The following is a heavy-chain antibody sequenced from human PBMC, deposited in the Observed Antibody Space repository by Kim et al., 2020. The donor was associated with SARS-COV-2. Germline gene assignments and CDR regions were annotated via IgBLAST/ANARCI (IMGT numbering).Heavy chain of an antibody. CDR1: GGTFGTYA. CDR3: ARVAGGLYDSSGHHGGLFDY. V-gene: IGHV1-69*13. Sequence: SVKVSCRASGGTFGTYAISWVRQAPGQGLEGMGGIIPVFGTANYAQKFQGRVTITADESTTTAYMELTSLRSEDTAVYYCARVAGGLYDSSGHHGGLFDYWGQGTLVTVSS. CDR2: IIPVFGTA. J-gene: IGHJ4*02. D-gene: IGHD3-22*01.